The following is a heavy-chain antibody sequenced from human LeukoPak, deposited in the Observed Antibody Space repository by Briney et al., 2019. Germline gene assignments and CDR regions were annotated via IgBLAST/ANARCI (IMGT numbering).Heavy chain of an antibody. V-gene: IGHV4-59*01. D-gene: IGHD4-17*01. J-gene: IGHJ4*02. Sequence: SETLSLTCSVSGASISSYYWSWIRQPPGKGLEWIGYIYNSGSTNYNPSLKSRVTISVDTSKNQFSLKLSSVTAADTAVYYCARRPTVTTFFDYWGQGTLVTVSS. CDR1: GASISSYY. CDR2: IYNSGST. CDR3: ARRPTVTTFFDY.